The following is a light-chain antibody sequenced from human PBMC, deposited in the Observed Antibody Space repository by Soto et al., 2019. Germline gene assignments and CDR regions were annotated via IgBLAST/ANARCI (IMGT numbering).Light chain of an antibody. J-gene: IGKJ1*01. CDR2: KAA. CDR1: QSISSW. CDR3: QQYNSYSWT. Sequence: DIQMTQSPSTLSASVGDRVTITCRASQSISSWLAWYQQKPGQAPKLLIYKAASLQSGVPSRFSGSGSGTEFTLTISSLQPDDFATYFCQQYNSYSWTFGQGTKVEIK. V-gene: IGKV1-5*03.